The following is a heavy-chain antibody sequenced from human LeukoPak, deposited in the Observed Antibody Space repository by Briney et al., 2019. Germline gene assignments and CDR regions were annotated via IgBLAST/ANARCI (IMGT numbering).Heavy chain of an antibody. D-gene: IGHD3-3*01. J-gene: IGHJ5*02. CDR1: GYSISSGYY. CDR3: ASVYYDFWSGYYLGPHGWFDP. Sequence: SETLSLTCTVSGYSISSGYYWGWIRQPPGKGLEWIGSIYHSGSTYYNPSLKSRVTISVDTSKNQFSLKLSFVTAADTAVYYCASVYYDFWSGYYLGPHGWFDPWGQGTLVTVSS. V-gene: IGHV4-38-2*02. CDR2: IYHSGST.